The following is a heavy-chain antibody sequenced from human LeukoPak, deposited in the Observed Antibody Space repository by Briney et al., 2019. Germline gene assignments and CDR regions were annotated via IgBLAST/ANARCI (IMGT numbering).Heavy chain of an antibody. V-gene: IGHV4-34*01. CDR3: ARIFVGS. D-gene: IGHD3-9*01. CDR1: GGSFSGYY. Sequence: AETLSPTCAVYGGSFSGYYWSWLRQPPGKGLEWIGEINHSGSTNYNPALKSRGTISVYTSKNQFSLKLSSVTAADTAVYYCARIFVGSWGQGTLVSVSS. J-gene: IGHJ4*02. CDR2: INHSGST.